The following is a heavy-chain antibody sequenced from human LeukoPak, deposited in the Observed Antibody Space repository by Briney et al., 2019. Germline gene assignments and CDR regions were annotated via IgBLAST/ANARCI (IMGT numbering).Heavy chain of an antibody. CDR2: IIPIFGTA. D-gene: IGHD3-10*01. Sequence: SSVKVSCKASGGTFSSYAISWLRQAPGQGLEWMGGIIPIFGTANYAQKFQGRVTITADESTSTAYMELSSLRSEDTAVYYCARDWHHYYGTQGYYMDVWGKGTTVTVSS. V-gene: IGHV1-69*01. CDR3: ARDWHHYYGTQGYYMDV. CDR1: GGTFSSYA. J-gene: IGHJ6*03.